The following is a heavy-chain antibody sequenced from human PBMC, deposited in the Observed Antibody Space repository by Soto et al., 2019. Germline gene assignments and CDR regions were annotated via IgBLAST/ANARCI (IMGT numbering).Heavy chain of an antibody. J-gene: IGHJ6*02. V-gene: IGHV3-30*14. CDR3: AREPMVRGFGVDV. Sequence: GGSLRLSCAASGFTFSIYSMYWVRQAPGKGLEWVAGVSHDGSNKNYVDSVKGRFTISRDNSKNTVYLQMNSLRPDDTSLYYCAREPMVRGFGVDVWGQGITVTVSS. CDR1: GFTFSIYS. CDR2: VSHDGSNK. D-gene: IGHD3-10*01.